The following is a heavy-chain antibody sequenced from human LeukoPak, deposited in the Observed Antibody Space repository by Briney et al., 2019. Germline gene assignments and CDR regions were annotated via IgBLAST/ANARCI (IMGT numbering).Heavy chain of an antibody. CDR1: GYTFTGYY. J-gene: IGHJ4*02. D-gene: IGHD6-13*01. CDR2: INPNSGGT. Sequence: ASVKVSCKASGYTFTGYYMHWVRQAPGQGLEWMGWINPNSGGTDYAQKFQGRVTMTRDTSISTAYMELSRLRSDDTAVYYCARDPYSSSWYDYWGQGTLVTVSS. V-gene: IGHV1-2*02. CDR3: ARDPYSSSWYDY.